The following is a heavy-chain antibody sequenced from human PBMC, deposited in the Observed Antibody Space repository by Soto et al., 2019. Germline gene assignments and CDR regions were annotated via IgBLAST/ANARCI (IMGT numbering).Heavy chain of an antibody. CDR1: GRSISSGGYY. D-gene: IGHD3-3*01. J-gene: IGHJ6*02. CDR2: IYYSGST. V-gene: IGHV4-31*03. Sequence: TLSLTCTVSGRSISSGGYYWSWIRQHPVKGLEWIGYIYYSGSTYYNPSLKSRVTISVDTSKNQFSLKLSSVTAADTAVYYCARDLGDFWSGLYGMDVWGQGTTVTVSS. CDR3: ARDLGDFWSGLYGMDV.